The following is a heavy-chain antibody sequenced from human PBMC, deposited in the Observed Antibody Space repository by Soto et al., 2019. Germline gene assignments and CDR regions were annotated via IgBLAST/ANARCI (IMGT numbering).Heavy chain of an antibody. V-gene: IGHV3-33*01. CDR1: GFTFSSYG. CDR3: AREERYDSSGYYYAQTNY. CDR2: IWYDGSNK. J-gene: IGHJ4*02. D-gene: IGHD3-22*01. Sequence: HPGGSLRLSCAASGFTFSSYGMHWVRQAPGKGLEWVAVIWYDGSNKYYAESVKGRVTISRDDSKNTVFLQMNSLRAEDTAVYYCAREERYDSSGYYYAQTNYWGQETLVTVSS.